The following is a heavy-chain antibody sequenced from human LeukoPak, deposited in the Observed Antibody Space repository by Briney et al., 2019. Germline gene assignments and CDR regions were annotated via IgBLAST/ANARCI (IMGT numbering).Heavy chain of an antibody. D-gene: IGHD3-22*01. Sequence: GGSLRLSCAASEFTVSSNYMSWVRQGPGKGLEWVSVIYSGGDTYYADSVKGRFTISRDNSKNTLYLQMNSLRAEDTAVYYCAKPITMIVVGPVGFDYWGQGTLVTVSS. CDR1: EFTVSSNY. CDR2: IYSGGDT. J-gene: IGHJ4*02. V-gene: IGHV3-66*04. CDR3: AKPITMIVVGPVGFDY.